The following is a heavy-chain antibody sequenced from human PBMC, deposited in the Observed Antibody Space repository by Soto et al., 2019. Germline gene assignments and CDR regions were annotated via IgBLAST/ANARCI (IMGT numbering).Heavy chain of an antibody. CDR3: ARALGYCSSTSCYDEDY. V-gene: IGHV4-34*01. CDR1: GGSFSGYY. D-gene: IGHD2-2*01. CDR2: INHSGST. J-gene: IGHJ4*02. Sequence: LSLTCAVYGGSFSGYYWSWIRQPPGKGLEWIGEINHSGSTNYNPSLKSRVTISVDTSKNQFSLKLSSVTAADTAVYYCARALGYCSSTSCYDEDYWGQGTLVTVPQ.